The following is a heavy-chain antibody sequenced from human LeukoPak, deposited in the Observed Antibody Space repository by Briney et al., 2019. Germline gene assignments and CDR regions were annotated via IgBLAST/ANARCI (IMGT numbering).Heavy chain of an antibody. Sequence: PSETLSLTCTVSGGSISSSSYYWGWIRQPPGKGLEGIGSIYYSGSTYYNPSLKSRVTISVDTSKNQFSLRLRSVTAADTAVYYCARVTGYMIEDYFDYWGQGTLVTVSS. D-gene: IGHD3-22*01. CDR2: IYYSGST. CDR3: ARVTGYMIEDYFDY. V-gene: IGHV4-39*07. CDR1: GGSISSSSYY. J-gene: IGHJ4*02.